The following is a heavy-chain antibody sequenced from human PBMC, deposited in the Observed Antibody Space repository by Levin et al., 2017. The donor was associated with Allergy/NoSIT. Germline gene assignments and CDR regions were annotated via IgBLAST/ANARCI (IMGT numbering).Heavy chain of an antibody. CDR1: GFSLSTSGVG. CDR3: AHTALRLCEVENYGYGMDV. Sequence: SGPTLVKPTQTLTLTCTFSGFSLSTSGVGVGWIRQPPGKALEWLALIYWDDDERYSPSLKSRLTITRDTSKNQVVLTMTNMDPEDTATYYCAHTALRLCEVENYGYGMDVWGRWTTFPFSS. J-gene: IGHJ6*02. D-gene: IGHD3-10*01. V-gene: IGHV2-5*02. CDR2: IYWDDDE.